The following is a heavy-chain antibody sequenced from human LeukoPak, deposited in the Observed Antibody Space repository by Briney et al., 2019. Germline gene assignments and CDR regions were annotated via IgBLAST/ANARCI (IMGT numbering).Heavy chain of an antibody. V-gene: IGHV4-4*07. J-gene: IGHJ4*02. Sequence: SETLSLTCTVSGGSISSYYWSWIRQPAGKGLEWIRRIYTSGSTNYNPSLKSRVTMSVDTSKNQFSPKLSSVTAADTAVYYCARDYYDSSGYWGFDYWGQGTLVTVSS. D-gene: IGHD3-22*01. CDR1: GGSISSYY. CDR2: IYTSGST. CDR3: ARDYYDSSGYWGFDY.